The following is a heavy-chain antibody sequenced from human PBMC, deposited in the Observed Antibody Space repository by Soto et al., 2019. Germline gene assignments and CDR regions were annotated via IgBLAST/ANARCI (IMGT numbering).Heavy chain of an antibody. Sequence: GGSLRLFCAAYGFTFRSYARSWVRQAAGQGLEWVSAISGSGGRTYYADSVKRRFTISRDNSKNTLYLQMKSLRAEDTAVYYCEMDPVNYYYYGMDVWGQGTTVTVSS. J-gene: IGHJ6*02. V-gene: IGHV3-23*01. CDR3: EMDPVNYYYYGMDV. CDR1: GFTFRSYA. CDR2: ISGSGGRT.